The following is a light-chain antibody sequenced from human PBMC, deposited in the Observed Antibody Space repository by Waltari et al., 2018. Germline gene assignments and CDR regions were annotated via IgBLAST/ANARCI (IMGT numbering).Light chain of an antibody. CDR3: QQSYSTWT. Sequence: DIQMTQSPPSLSAFVGDRVVITCRASQTISDYLNWYQQKPGKAPKLLIYAASSLQTGVPSRFGGSGSGTDFTLTISGLQPEDIATYYCQQSYSTWTFGQGTKVELK. J-gene: IGKJ1*01. CDR2: AAS. CDR1: QTISDY. V-gene: IGKV1-39*01.